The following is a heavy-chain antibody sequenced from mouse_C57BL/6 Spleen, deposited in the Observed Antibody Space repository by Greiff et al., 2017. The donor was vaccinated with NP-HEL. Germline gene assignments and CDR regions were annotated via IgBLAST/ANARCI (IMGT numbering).Heavy chain of an antibody. CDR1: GFTFSSYA. J-gene: IGHJ4*01. CDR2: ISDGGSYT. Sequence: EVMLVESGGGLVKPGGSLKLSCAASGFTFSSYAMSWVRQTPEKRLEWVATISDGGSYTYYPDNVKGRFTISRDNAKNHLYLQMSHLKSEDTAMYYCARNWDDYAMDYWGQGTSVTVSS. CDR3: ARNWDDYAMDY. D-gene: IGHD4-1*01. V-gene: IGHV5-4*03.